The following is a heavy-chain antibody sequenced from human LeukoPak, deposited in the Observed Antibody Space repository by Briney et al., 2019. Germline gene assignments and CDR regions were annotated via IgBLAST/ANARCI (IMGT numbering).Heavy chain of an antibody. CDR2: IYYSGST. CDR3: ARDRHAWFDP. J-gene: IGHJ5*02. Sequence: PSETLSLTCAVSGGSISSSYWWSWVRQPPGKGLEWIGYIYYSGSTNYNPSLKSRVTISVDTSKNQFSLKLSSVTAADTAVYYCARDRHAWFDPWGQGTLVTVSS. V-gene: IGHV4-4*02. CDR1: GGSISSSYW.